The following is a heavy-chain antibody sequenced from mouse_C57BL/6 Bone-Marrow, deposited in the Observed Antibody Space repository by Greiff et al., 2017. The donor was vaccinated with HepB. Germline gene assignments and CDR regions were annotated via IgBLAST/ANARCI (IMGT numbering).Heavy chain of an antibody. CDR2: IHPNSGST. CDR3: ARGGLWGNTGDY. V-gene: IGHV1-64*01. J-gene: IGHJ2*01. CDR1: GYTFTSYW. Sequence: QVQLQQPGAELVKPGASVKLSCKASGYTFTSYWMHWVKQRPGQGLEWIGMIHPNSGSTNYNEKFKSKATLTVDKSSSTAYMQRSSLTSEDSAVYYCARGGLWGNTGDYWGQGTTLTVSS. D-gene: IGHD1-1*02.